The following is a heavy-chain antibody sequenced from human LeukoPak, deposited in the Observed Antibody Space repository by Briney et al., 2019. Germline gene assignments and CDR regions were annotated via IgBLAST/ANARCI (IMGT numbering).Heavy chain of an antibody. CDR2: ISGSGDST. CDR3: AKGGRLEWLFHHAFDI. V-gene: IGHV3-23*01. J-gene: IGHJ3*02. D-gene: IGHD3-3*01. CDR1: GFTFSSYA. Sequence: GGSLRLSCAASGFTFSSYAMSWVRQAPGKGLEWVSAISGSGDSTYYGDSVKGRFTISRDNAKNSLYLQMNSLRAEDTALYYCAKGGRLEWLFHHAFDIWGQGTMVTVSS.